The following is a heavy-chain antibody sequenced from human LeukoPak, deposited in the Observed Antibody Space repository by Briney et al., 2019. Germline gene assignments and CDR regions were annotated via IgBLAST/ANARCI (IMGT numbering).Heavy chain of an antibody. V-gene: IGHV4-30-4*08. D-gene: IGHD3-10*01. J-gene: IGHJ3*02. CDR1: GGSISSGGYY. CDR2: IYYSGST. Sequence: PSQTLSLTCTVSGGSISSGGYYWSWIRQHPGKGLEWIGYIYYSGSTYYNPSLKSRVTISVDTSKNQFSLKLSSVTAADTAVYYCARERGNMVRGVYDAFDIWGQGTMVTVSS. CDR3: ARERGNMVRGVYDAFDI.